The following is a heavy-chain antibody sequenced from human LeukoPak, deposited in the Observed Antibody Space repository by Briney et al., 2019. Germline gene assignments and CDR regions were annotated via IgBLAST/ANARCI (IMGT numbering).Heavy chain of an antibody. V-gene: IGHV3-66*01. CDR3: ARDRGRYCSSTSCPHTYGMDV. CDR1: GFTVSSNY. CDR2: IYSGGST. Sequence: GGSLRLSCAASGFTVSSNYMSWVRQAPGKGLEWVSVIYSGGSTYYADSVKGRFTIPRDNSKNTLYLQMNSLRAEDTAVYYCARDRGRYCSSTSCPHTYGMDVWGQGTTVTVSS. D-gene: IGHD2-2*01. J-gene: IGHJ6*02.